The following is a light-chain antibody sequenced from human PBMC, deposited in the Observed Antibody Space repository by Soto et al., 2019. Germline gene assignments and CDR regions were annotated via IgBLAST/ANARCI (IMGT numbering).Light chain of an antibody. J-gene: IGKJ2*01. CDR3: QQYNNWPYT. V-gene: IGKV3-15*01. CDR1: QSVSSN. Sequence: EIVMTQSPATLSVSPGERATLSCRASQSVSSNLAWYEQKPGQAPRLLIYGASTRATGIPARLSGSGSGTEHTLTISRRQSEDFAVYYCQQYNNWPYTFGQGTKLEIK. CDR2: GAS.